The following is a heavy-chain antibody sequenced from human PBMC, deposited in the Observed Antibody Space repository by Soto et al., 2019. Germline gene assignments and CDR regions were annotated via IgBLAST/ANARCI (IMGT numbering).Heavy chain of an antibody. Sequence: GASVKVSCKASGGTFSSYTISWVRQAPGQGLEWMGRIIPILGIANYAQKFQGRVTITADKSTSTAYMELSSLRSEDTAVYYCNVLRYFDWLLPARNWFDPWGQGTLVTVSS. V-gene: IGHV1-69*02. CDR1: GGTFSSYT. CDR2: IIPILGIA. D-gene: IGHD3-9*01. CDR3: NVLRYFDWLLPARNWFDP. J-gene: IGHJ5*02.